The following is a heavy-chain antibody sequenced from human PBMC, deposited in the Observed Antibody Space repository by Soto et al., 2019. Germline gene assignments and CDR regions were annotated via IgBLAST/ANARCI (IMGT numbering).Heavy chain of an antibody. V-gene: IGHV4-59*01. D-gene: IGHD6-6*01. Sequence: SRTLSLTCTVPGGSIRSYYWSWIRQPPGKGLEWFGYIFYSGSINYNPYLKSRVTVSVDTSKNQFSLKLSSVTAADTAVYYCARSTSSGLWYYYGMDVWGQGTTVTVSS. CDR3: ARSTSSGLWYYYGMDV. CDR1: GGSIRSYY. CDR2: IFYSGSI. J-gene: IGHJ6*02.